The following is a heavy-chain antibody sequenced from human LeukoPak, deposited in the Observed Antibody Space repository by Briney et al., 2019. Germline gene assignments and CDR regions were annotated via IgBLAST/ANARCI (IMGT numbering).Heavy chain of an antibody. V-gene: IGHV1-2*02. CDR2: INPNGGGT. J-gene: IGHJ5*02. Sequence: ASVKVSCKASGCTFTGYYMHWVRQAPGQGLEWMGWINPNGGGTNYAQKFQGRVTMTRDTSISTAYMELSRLRSDDTAVYYCARGLMVRGVTNWFDPWGQGTLVTVSS. CDR3: ARGLMVRGVTNWFDP. D-gene: IGHD3-10*01. CDR1: GCTFTGYY.